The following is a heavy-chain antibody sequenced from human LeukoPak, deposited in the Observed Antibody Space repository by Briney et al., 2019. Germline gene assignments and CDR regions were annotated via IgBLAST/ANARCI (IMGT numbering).Heavy chain of an antibody. V-gene: IGHV4-59*08. J-gene: IGHJ3*02. CDR1: GGSINNYY. CDR2: IYYSGTT. CDR3: ARHDPSKNGAYDI. D-gene: IGHD4-11*01. Sequence: SETLSLTCTVSGGSINNYYWSWIRQPPGKGPEWIGYIYYSGTTSYNPSLTSRVAISIDPSKNQFSLKLTSVTAADTAVYYCARHDPSKNGAYDIWGQGAMVTVSS.